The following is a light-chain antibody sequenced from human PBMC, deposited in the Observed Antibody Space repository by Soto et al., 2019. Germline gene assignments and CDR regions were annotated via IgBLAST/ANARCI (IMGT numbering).Light chain of an antibody. CDR2: GNS. V-gene: IGLV1-40*01. Sequence: QSVLTQPPSVSGAPGQRVTISCTGSSPNIGAGYNVHWYQQLPGTAPKLLIYGNSNRPSGVPDRFSGSKSGTSASLAITGLQAEDEADYYCQSYDSILSGSIFGGGTKLTVL. CDR3: QSYDSILSGSI. CDR1: SPNIGAGYN. J-gene: IGLJ2*01.